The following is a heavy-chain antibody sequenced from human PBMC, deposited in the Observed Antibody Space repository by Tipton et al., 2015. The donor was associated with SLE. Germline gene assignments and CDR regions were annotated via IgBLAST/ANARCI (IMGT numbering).Heavy chain of an antibody. CDR3: ARGVIRVPDAFDV. D-gene: IGHD3-10*01. CDR2: IYHSGST. CDR1: GGSISSSSYY. J-gene: IGHJ3*01. V-gene: IGHV4-39*07. Sequence: TLSLTCTVSGGSISSSSYYWGWIRQPPGKGLEWIGSIYHSGSTYYNPSLKSRVTISVDTSKNQFSLKLDSVTAADTAVYYCARGVIRVPDAFDVWGQGTMVTISS.